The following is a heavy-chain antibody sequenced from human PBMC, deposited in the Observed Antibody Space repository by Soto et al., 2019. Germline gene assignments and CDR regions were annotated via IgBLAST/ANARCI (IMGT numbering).Heavy chain of an antibody. Sequence: SETLSLTCIVSGGSISSNYWSWIRQPPGKGLEWIGYNYYTGSTNFNPSLKNRVIISVDTSKNQFSLKLSSVTAADTAVYYCARSYPNTIFGVVPSRGLDVWGQGTTVTVSS. CDR3: ARSYPNTIFGVVPSRGLDV. CDR1: GGSISSNY. CDR2: NYYTGST. V-gene: IGHV4-59*01. D-gene: IGHD3-3*01. J-gene: IGHJ6*02.